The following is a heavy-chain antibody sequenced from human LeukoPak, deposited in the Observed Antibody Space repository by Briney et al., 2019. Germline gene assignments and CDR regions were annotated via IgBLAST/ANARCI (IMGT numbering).Heavy chain of an antibody. V-gene: IGHV3-7*01. Sequence: GGSLRLSCAASGFTFGSSAMSWVRQPPGKGLEWVANIKQDGSEKYYVDSVKGRFTISRDNAKNSLYLQMNSLRAEDTAVYYCARVAEYCSSTRCNYNYYGMDVWGQRTTVTVSS. CDR2: IKQDGSEK. CDR3: ARVAEYCSSTRCNYNYYGMDV. J-gene: IGHJ6*02. CDR1: GFTFGSSA. D-gene: IGHD2-2*01.